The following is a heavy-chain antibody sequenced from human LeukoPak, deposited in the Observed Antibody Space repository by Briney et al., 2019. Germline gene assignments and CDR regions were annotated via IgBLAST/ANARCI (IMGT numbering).Heavy chain of an antibody. V-gene: IGHV3-30*03. D-gene: IGHD2-21*02. CDR1: GFTFSTYG. Sequence: GGSLRLSCAASGFTFSTYGMHWVRQAPGKGLEWVAVISYDGSNEYYADSVKGRFTISRDNSKNTLYLQMNSLRAEDTAVYYCARECGGDCYYFDYWGQGTLVTVSS. J-gene: IGHJ4*02. CDR3: ARECGGDCYYFDY. CDR2: ISYDGSNE.